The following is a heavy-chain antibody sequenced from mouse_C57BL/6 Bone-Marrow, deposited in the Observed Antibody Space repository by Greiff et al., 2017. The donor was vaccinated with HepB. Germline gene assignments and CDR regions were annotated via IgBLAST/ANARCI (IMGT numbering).Heavy chain of an antibody. V-gene: IGHV1-69*01. Sequence: QVQLQQPGAELVMPGASVKLSCKASGYTFTSYWMHWVKQRPGQGLEWIGEIDPSDSYTNYNQKFKGKSTLTVDKSSSTAYMQLSSLTSEDSAVYYCARKRGSSGRDAMDYWGQGTSVTVSS. CDR3: ARKRGSSGRDAMDY. CDR1: GYTFTSYW. J-gene: IGHJ4*01. D-gene: IGHD3-2*02. CDR2: IDPSDSYT.